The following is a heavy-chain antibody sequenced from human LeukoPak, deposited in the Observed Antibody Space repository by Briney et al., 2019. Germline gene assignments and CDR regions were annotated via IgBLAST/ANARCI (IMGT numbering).Heavy chain of an antibody. Sequence: GGSLRLSCADSGFTFSTYDMNWVRQAPGKGLEWVSSISSSSSYIYYADSVRGRFTISRDNAKNSLYLQMNSLRAEDTAVYYCARGQDHYYDSSGYPFMDVWGKGTTVTVSS. J-gene: IGHJ6*03. CDR2: ISSSSSYI. V-gene: IGHV3-21*01. CDR1: GFTFSTYD. CDR3: ARGQDHYYDSSGYPFMDV. D-gene: IGHD3-22*01.